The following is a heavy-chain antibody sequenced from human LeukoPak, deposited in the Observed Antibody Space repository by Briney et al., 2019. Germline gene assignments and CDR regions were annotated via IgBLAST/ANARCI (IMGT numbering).Heavy chain of an antibody. CDR3: AKHPRGSVVTAIRFDY. CDR1: GFTFSSYA. D-gene: IGHD2-21*02. V-gene: IGHV3-23*01. CDR2: ISGSVGST. J-gene: IGHJ4*02. Sequence: GGSLRLSCAASGFTFSSYAMSWVRQAPGKGLEWVSAISGSVGSTYYADSVKGRFTISRDNSKNTLYLQMNSLRAEDTAVYYCAKHPRGSVVTAIRFDYWGQGTLVTVSS.